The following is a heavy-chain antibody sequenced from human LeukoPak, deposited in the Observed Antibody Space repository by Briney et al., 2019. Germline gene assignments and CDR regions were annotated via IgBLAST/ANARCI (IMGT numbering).Heavy chain of an antibody. V-gene: IGHV4-34*01. Sequence: PSETLSLTCAVYGGSFSGYYWSWIRQPPGKGLEWIGEINHSGSTNYNPSLKSRVTISVDTSKNQFSLKLSSVTAADTAVYYCARAPYDILTGYSDYYYYYMDVWGKGTTVTVSS. CDR2: INHSGST. CDR3: ARAPYDILTGYSDYYYYYMDV. D-gene: IGHD3-9*01. CDR1: GGSFSGYY. J-gene: IGHJ6*03.